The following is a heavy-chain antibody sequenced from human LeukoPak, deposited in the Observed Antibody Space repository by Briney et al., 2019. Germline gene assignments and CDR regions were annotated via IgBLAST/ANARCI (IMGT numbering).Heavy chain of an antibody. D-gene: IGHD3-3*01. CDR3: ATQTDKPGRFLSAYLPDY. V-gene: IGHV1-24*01. CDR2: FDPEDGET. J-gene: IGHJ4*02. CDR1: GYTITEIS. Sequence: ASVKVSFKVSGYTITEISMHWGRRAPGKGVGGMGGFDPEDGETIYAQKFQGRVTMTEDTSTDTAYMELSSLRSEDTAVYYCATQTDKPGRFLSAYLPDYWGQGTLVTVSS.